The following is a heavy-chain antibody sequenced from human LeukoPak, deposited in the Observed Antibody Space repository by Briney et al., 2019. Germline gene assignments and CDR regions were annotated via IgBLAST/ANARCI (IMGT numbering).Heavy chain of an antibody. CDR1: SGSFSGYY. CDR2: INHSGST. J-gene: IGHJ4*02. CDR3: ARRRQFYYYDSSGYYGSFDY. V-gene: IGHV4-34*01. Sequence: SETLSLTCAVYSGSFSGYYWSWIRQPPGKGLEWIGEINHSGSTNYNPSLKSRVTISVDTSKNQFSLKLSSVTAADTAVYYCARRRQFYYYDSSGYYGSFDYWGQGTLVTVSS. D-gene: IGHD3-22*01.